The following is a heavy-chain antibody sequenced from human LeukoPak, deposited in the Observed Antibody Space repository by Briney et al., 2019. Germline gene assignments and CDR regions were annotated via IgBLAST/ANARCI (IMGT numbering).Heavy chain of an antibody. Sequence: SETLSLTCTVSGGSVSSGTYYWSWIRQPPGKGLEWIGYIYYSGTTNYNPSLKSRVTISVDTSKNQFSLKLSSVTAADTAVYYCARDRVRGNSNPYFDYWGQGTLVTVSS. CDR1: GGSVSSGTYY. CDR2: IYYSGTT. CDR3: ARDRVRGNSNPYFDY. J-gene: IGHJ4*02. D-gene: IGHD4-11*01. V-gene: IGHV4-61*01.